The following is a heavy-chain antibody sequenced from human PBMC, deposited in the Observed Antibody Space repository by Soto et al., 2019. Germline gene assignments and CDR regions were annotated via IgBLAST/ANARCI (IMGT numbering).Heavy chain of an antibody. CDR2: IYYSGST. Sequence: QVQLRESGPGLVKPSQTLSLTCTVSGGSISSGDYYWCWIRQPPGKGLDWIGYIYYSGSTYYNPSLKSRVTISVDTSKNQFSLKLSSVTAADAAGYYCARVGHGDGDYWGQGTLVTVSS. D-gene: IGHD4-17*01. J-gene: IGHJ4*02. CDR3: ARVGHGDGDY. CDR1: GGSISSGDYY. V-gene: IGHV4-30-4*01.